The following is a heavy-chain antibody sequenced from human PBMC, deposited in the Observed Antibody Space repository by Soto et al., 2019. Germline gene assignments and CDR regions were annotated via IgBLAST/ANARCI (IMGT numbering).Heavy chain of an antibody. J-gene: IGHJ4*02. CDR2: IYYSGST. Sequence: SETLSLTCTVSGGSISSSSYYWGWIRQPPGKGLEWIGSIYYSGSTYYNPSLKSRVTISVDTSKNQFSLKLSSVTAADTAVYYCARLQNRMAAAGRYYFDYWGQGTLVTVSS. CDR3: ARLQNRMAAAGRYYFDY. V-gene: IGHV4-39*01. D-gene: IGHD6-13*01. CDR1: GGSISSSSYY.